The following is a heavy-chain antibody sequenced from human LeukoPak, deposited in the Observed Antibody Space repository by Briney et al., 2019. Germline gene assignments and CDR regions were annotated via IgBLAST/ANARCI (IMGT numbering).Heavy chain of an antibody. V-gene: IGHV4-34*01. Sequence: PSETLSLNCAVYGGSFSGYYWSWIRQPPGKGLEWIGSIYHSGSTYYNPSLKSRVTISVDTSKNQFSLKLSSVTAADTAVYYCARAIEVGAMTPFDYWGQGTLVTVSS. J-gene: IGHJ4*02. D-gene: IGHD1-26*01. CDR1: GGSFSGYY. CDR2: IYHSGST. CDR3: ARAIEVGAMTPFDY.